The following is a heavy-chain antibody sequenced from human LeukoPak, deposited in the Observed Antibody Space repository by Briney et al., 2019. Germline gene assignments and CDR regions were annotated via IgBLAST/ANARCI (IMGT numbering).Heavy chain of an antibody. D-gene: IGHD3-22*01. CDR2: ISGSGGST. V-gene: IGHV3-23*01. CDR3: TSHYDSSGYLPDS. Sequence: PGGSLRLSCAASGFTFSSYAMSWVRQAPGKGLEWVSAISGSGGSTYYADSVKGRFTISRDNSKNTLYLQMNSLKTEDTAVYYCTSHYDSSGYLPDSWGQGTLVTVSS. J-gene: IGHJ5*01. CDR1: GFTFSSYA.